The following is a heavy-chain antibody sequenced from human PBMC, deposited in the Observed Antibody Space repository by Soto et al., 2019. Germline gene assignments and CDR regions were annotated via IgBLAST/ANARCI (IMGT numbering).Heavy chain of an antibody. D-gene: IGHD2-8*01. J-gene: IGHJ4*02. CDR2: ISGSGGST. V-gene: IGHV3-23*01. CDR3: AKGSYCTNGICYNY. CDR1: GFTFSTYA. Sequence: GGSLRLSCAASGFTFSTYAMSWVRQAPGKGLEWVSAISGSGGSTYYADSVKGRFTISRDNSKNTLYLQMNSLRAEDTAVYYCAKGSYCTNGICYNYWGQGTLVTVSS.